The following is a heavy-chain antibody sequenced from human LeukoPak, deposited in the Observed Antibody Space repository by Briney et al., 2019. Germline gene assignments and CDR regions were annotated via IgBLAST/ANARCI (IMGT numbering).Heavy chain of an antibody. CDR2: ISSSSSYI. D-gene: IGHD3-9*01. CDR1: GFTFSSYS. Sequence: GGSLRLSCAASGFTFSSYSMNWVRQAPGKGLEWVSSISSSSSYIYYEDSVKGRFTISRDNAKNSLYLQMNSLRAEDTAVYYCARVTRSVSDFDYWGQGTLVTVSS. CDR3: ARVTRSVSDFDY. J-gene: IGHJ4*02. V-gene: IGHV3-21*01.